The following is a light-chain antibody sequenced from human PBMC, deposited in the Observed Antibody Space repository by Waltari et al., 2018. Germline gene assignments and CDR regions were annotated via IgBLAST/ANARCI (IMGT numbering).Light chain of an antibody. Sequence: DIVKTQSPDSLAVSLGERATINCKSSQSVLYSSNNKNYLAWYQKKPGQPPKLLIYWASTRESGVPDRFSGSGSGTDFTLTISSLQAEDVAVYYCQQYYRTPLTFGGGTKVEIK. V-gene: IGKV4-1*01. CDR2: WAS. J-gene: IGKJ4*01. CDR3: QQYYRTPLT. CDR1: QSVLYSSNNKNY.